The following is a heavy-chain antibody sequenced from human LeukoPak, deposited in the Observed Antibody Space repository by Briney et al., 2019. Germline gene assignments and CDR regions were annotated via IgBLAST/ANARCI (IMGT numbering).Heavy chain of an antibody. V-gene: IGHV3-7*01. CDR2: IKQEGSEK. J-gene: IGHJ3*02. CDR1: RFTLSSFW. D-gene: IGHD6-19*01. Sequence: AGSMTLSCAAYRFTLSSFWISWVRQPQGKGLEWEANIKQEGSEKYYVDFVKGRFSISRDNAKNSLYLQRNRLRAEDTAVYYCARDGPLAVAGTSGDAFDIWGQGTMVTVSS. CDR3: ARDGPLAVAGTSGDAFDI.